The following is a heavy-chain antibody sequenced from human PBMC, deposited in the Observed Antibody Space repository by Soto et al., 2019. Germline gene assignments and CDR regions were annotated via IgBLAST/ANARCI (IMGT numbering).Heavy chain of an antibody. CDR2: IWYDGSNK. Sequence: PGGSLRLSCAASGFTVSSYGMHWVRQAPGKGLEWVAVIWYDGSNKYYADSVKGRFTISRDNSKNTLYLQMNSLRAEDTAVYYCARFTGTSLWLFDYWGQGTLVTVSS. J-gene: IGHJ4*02. CDR3: ARFTGTSLWLFDY. V-gene: IGHV3-33*01. CDR1: GFTVSSYG. D-gene: IGHD1-1*01.